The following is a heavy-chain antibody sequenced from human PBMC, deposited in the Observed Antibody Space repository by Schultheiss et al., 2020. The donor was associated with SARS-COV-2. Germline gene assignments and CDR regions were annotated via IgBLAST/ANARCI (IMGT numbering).Heavy chain of an antibody. D-gene: IGHD3-22*01. CDR3: AKGDSSGSNYYGMDV. CDR2: ISYDGSNK. J-gene: IGHJ6*02. CDR1: GFTFSSYG. Sequence: GGSLRLSCAASGFTFSSYGMHWVRQATGKGLEWVAVISYDGSNKYYADSVKGRFTISRDNSKNTLYLQMNSLRAEDTAVYYCAKGDSSGSNYYGMDVWGQRTTVTVFS. V-gene: IGHV3-30*18.